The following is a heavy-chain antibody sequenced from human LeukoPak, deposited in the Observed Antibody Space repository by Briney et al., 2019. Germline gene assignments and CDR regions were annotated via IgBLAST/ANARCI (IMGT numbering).Heavy chain of an antibody. Sequence: SETLSLTCAVYGGSFSGYYWSWIRRPPGKGLEWIGEINHSGSTNYNPSLKSRVTISVDTSKNQFSLKLSSVTAADTAVYYCARARGLYSYFAYWGQGTLVTVSS. CDR2: INHSGST. D-gene: IGHD2-2*02. CDR1: GGSFSGYY. J-gene: IGHJ4*02. CDR3: ARARGLYSYFAY. V-gene: IGHV4-34*01.